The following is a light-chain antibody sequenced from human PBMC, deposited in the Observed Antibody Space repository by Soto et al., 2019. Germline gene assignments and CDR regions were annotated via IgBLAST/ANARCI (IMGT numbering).Light chain of an antibody. CDR3: QQYGISPLS. CDR2: GAS. V-gene: IGKV3-20*01. J-gene: IGKJ4*01. CDR1: QSVSSNY. Sequence: ETVLTQSPGTLSLSPGEGATLSCRASQSVSSNYGAWYQQKPGQTPRLLIYGASSRATGIPDRFSGSGSGTDFTLTISRLEPEDFAVYYCQQYGISPLSFGGGTKVEIK.